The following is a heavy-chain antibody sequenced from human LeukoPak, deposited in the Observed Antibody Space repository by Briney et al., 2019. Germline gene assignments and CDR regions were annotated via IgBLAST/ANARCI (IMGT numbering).Heavy chain of an antibody. CDR3: ASRGYNYGFHY. CDR1: GFTFSNYA. J-gene: IGHJ4*02. D-gene: IGHD5-18*01. CDR2: ISGSTGST. Sequence: GGSLRLSCAASGFTFSNYAMNWVRQAPGKGLEWVSLISGSTGSTYYADSVKGRFSISRDNAKNLLYLQMNSLRAEDTAIYYCASRGYNYGFHYWGQGTLVTVSS. V-gene: IGHV3-23*01.